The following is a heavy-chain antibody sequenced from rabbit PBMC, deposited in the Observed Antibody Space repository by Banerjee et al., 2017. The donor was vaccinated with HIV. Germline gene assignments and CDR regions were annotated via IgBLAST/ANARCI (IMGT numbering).Heavy chain of an antibody. J-gene: IGHJ4*01. CDR1: GFSFSSRYY. CDR2: IYTGDGNT. V-gene: IGHV1S40*01. CDR3: ARGDGDTYYGLWL. Sequence: QSLEESGGDLVKPGASLTLTCTASGFSFSSRYYMCWVRQAPGKGLEWIGCIYTGDGNTYYASWAKGRFTISKTSSTTVTLQMTSLTAADTASYFCARGDGDTYYGLWLRGPGTLVTVS. D-gene: IGHD6-1*01.